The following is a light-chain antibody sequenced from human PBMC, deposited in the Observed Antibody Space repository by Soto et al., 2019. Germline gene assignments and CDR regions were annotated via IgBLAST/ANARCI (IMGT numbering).Light chain of an antibody. CDR3: MQALQTPPT. J-gene: IGKJ1*01. V-gene: IGKV2-28*01. CDR1: QSLLHTDGYNY. Sequence: DTVMTQSPLSLPVTPGEPASISCWSSQSLLHTDGYNYLDWYLQKPGKSPQLLIYLGSYRASGVPDSFSGSGSRTDFTLKISRVEAEDVGDYYCMQALQTPPTFGQGTKLEI. CDR2: LGS.